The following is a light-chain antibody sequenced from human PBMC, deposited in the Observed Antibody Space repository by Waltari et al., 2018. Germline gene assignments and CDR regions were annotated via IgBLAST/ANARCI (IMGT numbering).Light chain of an antibody. V-gene: IGKV3-15*01. CDR3: QQYNNWPPEDT. Sequence: EILMTQSPATLSVSPGERATLSCRASQSVSSNLAWYQQKPGQAPRLLIYDASTRGTGIPARFSGSGSGTEFTLTISSLQSEDFAVYYCQQYNNWPPEDTFGQGTKLEIK. CDR2: DAS. J-gene: IGKJ2*01. CDR1: QSVSSN.